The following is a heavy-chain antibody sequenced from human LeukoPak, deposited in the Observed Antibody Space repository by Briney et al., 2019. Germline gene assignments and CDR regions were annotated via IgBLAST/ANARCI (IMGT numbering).Heavy chain of an antibody. D-gene: IGHD6-19*01. CDR1: GFTFSSYW. J-gene: IGHJ4*02. CDR3: ALLAVASDFDY. V-gene: IGHV3-74*01. Sequence: GGSLRLSCAASGFTFSSYWMHWVRQPPGKRLVWVSRIKSDGSTNYADSVKGRFSISRDNAKSSLYLQMNSLRVEDTAVYYCALLAVASDFDYWGQGALVTVSS. CDR2: IKSDGST.